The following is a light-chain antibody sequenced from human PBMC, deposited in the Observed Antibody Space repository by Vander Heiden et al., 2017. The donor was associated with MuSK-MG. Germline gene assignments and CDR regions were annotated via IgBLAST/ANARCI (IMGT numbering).Light chain of an antibody. CDR3: AAWDASLSGHSWV. CDR2: RKM. V-gene: IGLV1-47*01. CDR1: SSNIGSNY. Sequence: QSLLPQPPSPSGTPGQRVTISCSGSSSNIGSNYGYWYQQRPGTAPKLLSYRKMQRPSGVPDRFSGSKSGTSAYLDISGLRSEDEANYYCAAWDASLSGHSWVFGGGTKLTVL. J-gene: IGLJ3*02.